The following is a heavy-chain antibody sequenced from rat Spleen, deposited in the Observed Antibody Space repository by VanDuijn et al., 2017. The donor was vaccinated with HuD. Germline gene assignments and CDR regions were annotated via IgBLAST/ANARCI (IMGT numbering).Heavy chain of an antibody. J-gene: IGHJ2*01. CDR3: ARRHYGYTDYFDY. Sequence: EVQLVESGGGLVQPGRSLKLSCVASGFTFNNYGMAWVRQAPTKGLEWVAAISYDGITTYYRDSVRGRFTISSDNAKTTLYLQMDSLRSEDTATYYCARRHYGYTDYFDYWGQGVMVTVSS. D-gene: IGHD1-9*01. V-gene: IGHV5-29*01. CDR2: ISYDGITT. CDR1: GFTFNNYG.